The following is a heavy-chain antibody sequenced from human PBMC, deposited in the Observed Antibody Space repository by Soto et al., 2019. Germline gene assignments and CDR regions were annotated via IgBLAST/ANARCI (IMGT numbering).Heavy chain of an antibody. CDR3: ARDEEWLLSRYFDY. CDR2: INAGNGNG. CDR1: GYTFTSYA. V-gene: IGHV1-3*01. D-gene: IGHD3-3*01. Sequence: ASVKVSCKASGYTFTSYAMHWVRQAPGQRLEWMGWINAGNGNGKYSQKFQGRVTIIRDTCASTAYMELSSLRSEDTAVYYCARDEEWLLSRYFDYWGQGTLVTVSS. J-gene: IGHJ4*02.